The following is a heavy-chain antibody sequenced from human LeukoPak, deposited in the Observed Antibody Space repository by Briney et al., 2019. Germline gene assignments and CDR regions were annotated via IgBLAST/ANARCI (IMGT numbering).Heavy chain of an antibody. J-gene: IGHJ6*02. Sequence: GGSLRLSCAASGFTFSSYSMNWVRQAPGKGLEWVSYISSSSSTIYYADSVKGRFTISRDNAKNSLYLQMNSLRAEDTAVYYCARSHSYCSSTSCLLAYYYYGMDVWGQGTTVTVSS. D-gene: IGHD2-2*01. CDR2: ISSSSSTI. CDR1: GFTFSSYS. CDR3: ARSHSYCSSTSCLLAYYYYGMDV. V-gene: IGHV3-48*01.